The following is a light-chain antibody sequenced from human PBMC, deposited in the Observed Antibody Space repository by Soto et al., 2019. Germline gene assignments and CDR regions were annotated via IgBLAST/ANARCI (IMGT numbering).Light chain of an antibody. CDR3: QQDGSSPPFT. CDR2: GAS. Sequence: EIVLTQSPGTLSLSPGERATLSCRASQSVSSSYLAWYQQKPGQAPRLLIYGASSRATGIPDRFSGSGSGTDFTLTISRLEPEDCAVYYCQQDGSSPPFTFGLGTKVEIK. V-gene: IGKV3-20*01. J-gene: IGKJ4*01. CDR1: QSVSSSY.